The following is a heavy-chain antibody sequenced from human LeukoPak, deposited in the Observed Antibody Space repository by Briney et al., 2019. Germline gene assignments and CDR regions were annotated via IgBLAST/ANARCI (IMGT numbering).Heavy chain of an antibody. J-gene: IGHJ4*02. V-gene: IGHV3-23*01. Sequence: GGSLRLSCTSSGFSFSDYAMNWVRQAPGKGLEWVSCIRGNSGMRFYSDSVRGRFTISRDNSKNTVYLQMDSLRVDDTAVYFCAKDQEDRGYPSSFDFWGQGALVTVSS. CDR2: IRGNSGMR. D-gene: IGHD2-15*01. CDR3: AKDQEDRGYPSSFDF. CDR1: GFSFSDYA.